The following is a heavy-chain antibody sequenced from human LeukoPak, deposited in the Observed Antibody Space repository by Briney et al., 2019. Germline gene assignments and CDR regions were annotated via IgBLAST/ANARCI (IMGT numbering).Heavy chain of an antibody. V-gene: IGHV3-15*01. Sequence: GGSLRLSRAASGFTFNNAWMSWVRQAPGKGLEWVGRIKTKADGETTDYAAPVKGRFTISRDDSKNTLSLQMNSLKTEDTAVYYCTTTYAPGVAVAGTDYWGQGTLVTVSS. CDR3: TTTYAPGVAVAGTDY. D-gene: IGHD6-19*01. J-gene: IGHJ4*02. CDR2: IKTKADGETT. CDR1: GFTFNNAW.